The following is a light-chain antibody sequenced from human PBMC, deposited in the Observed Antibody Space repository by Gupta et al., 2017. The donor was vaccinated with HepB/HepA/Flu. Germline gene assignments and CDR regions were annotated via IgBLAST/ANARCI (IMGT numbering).Light chain of an antibody. Sequence: DIVVTQSPESLAVSVGERATINCKSSQSVLNRSNNKNYLAWYQQKPGQPPKLLIYWASTRGSGVPVRFSGSGSGTDFTLTISSLQAEDVAVYYCQQYYTTLWTFGQGTKVEIK. CDR1: QSVLNRSNNKNY. V-gene: IGKV4-1*01. CDR3: QQYYTTLWT. J-gene: IGKJ1*01. CDR2: WAS.